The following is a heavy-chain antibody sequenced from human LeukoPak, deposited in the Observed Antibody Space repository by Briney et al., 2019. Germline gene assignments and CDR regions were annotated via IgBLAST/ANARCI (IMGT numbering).Heavy chain of an antibody. Sequence: SVKVSCKASGGAFSSYAISWVRQAPGQGLEWMGRIIPILGIANYAQKFQGRVTITADKSTSTAYMELSSLRSEDTAVYYCARDQTGTTVYYYYGMDVWGQGTTVTVSS. J-gene: IGHJ6*02. CDR3: ARDQTGTTVYYYYGMDV. CDR1: GGAFSSYA. CDR2: IIPILGIA. V-gene: IGHV1-69*04. D-gene: IGHD1-7*01.